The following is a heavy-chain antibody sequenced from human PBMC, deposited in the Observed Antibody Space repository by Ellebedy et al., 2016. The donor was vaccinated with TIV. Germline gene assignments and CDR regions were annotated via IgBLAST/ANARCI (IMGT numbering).Heavy chain of an antibody. CDR1: GVTSYG. D-gene: IGHD3-3*01. J-gene: IGHJ4*02. V-gene: IGHV1-18*01. CDR3: ARPYYDFWSGYYTNAHFDY. CDR2: ISAYNGNT. Sequence: ASVKVSCKASGVTSYGISWVRQAPGQGLEWMGWISAYNGNTNYAQKLQGRVTMTTDTSTSTAYMELRSLRSDDTAVYYCARPYYDFWSGYYTNAHFDYWGQGTLVTVSS.